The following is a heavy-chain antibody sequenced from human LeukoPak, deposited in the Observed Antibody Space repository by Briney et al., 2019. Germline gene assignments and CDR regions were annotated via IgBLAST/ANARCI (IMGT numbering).Heavy chain of an antibody. J-gene: IGHJ6*02. CDR2: ISAYNGNT. V-gene: IGHV1-18*01. D-gene: IGHD3-10*01. Sequence: ASVKVSCKASGYTFTSYGISWVRQAPGQGLEWMGWISAYNGNTNYAQKLQGRVTMTTDTSTSTAYMELRSLRSDDTAVYYCARVRMVRGVIHSDYYYGMDVWGQGTTVTVSS. CDR3: ARVRMVRGVIHSDYYYGMDV. CDR1: GYTFTSYG.